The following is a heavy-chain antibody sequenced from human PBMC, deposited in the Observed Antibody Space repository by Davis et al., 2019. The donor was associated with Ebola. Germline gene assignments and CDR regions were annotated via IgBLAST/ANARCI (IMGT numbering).Heavy chain of an antibody. CDR3: AKDSRNSGYSLDF. J-gene: IGHJ4*02. D-gene: IGHD3-22*01. Sequence: YYADSVKGRFTISRDNSKNTLYLEVNTLTSEDTAVYYCAKDSRNSGYSLDFWGQGALVTVSS. V-gene: IGHV3-23*01.